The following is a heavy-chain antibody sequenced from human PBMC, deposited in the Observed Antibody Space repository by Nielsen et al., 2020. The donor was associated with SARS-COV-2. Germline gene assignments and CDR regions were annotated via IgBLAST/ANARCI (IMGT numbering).Heavy chain of an antibody. CDR1: GFTFSSYA. D-gene: IGHD6-6*01. CDR3: ARVGSSSMVYYYYYMDV. J-gene: IGHJ6*03. CDR2: ISGSGGST. Sequence: GESLKISCAASGFTFSSYAMSWVRQAPGKGLEWVSAISGSGGSTYYADSVKGRFTISRDNSKNTLYLQMNSLRAEDTAVYYCARVGSSSMVYYYYYMDVWGKGTTVTVSS. V-gene: IGHV3-23*01.